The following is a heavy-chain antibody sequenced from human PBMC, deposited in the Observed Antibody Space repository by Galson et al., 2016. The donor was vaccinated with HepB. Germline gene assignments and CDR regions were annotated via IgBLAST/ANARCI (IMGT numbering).Heavy chain of an antibody. V-gene: IGHV3-23*01. CDR1: GFTFNTYA. CDR2: ISSSDGRT. J-gene: IGHJ3*01. D-gene: IGHD6-19*01. CDR3: AKSQFALPDSGWFNAFDL. Sequence: SLRLSCAASGFTFNTYAMTWVRQAPGKGLECVSSISSSDGRTWYAASVRGRFTISTDNSKTTLYVQMNSLRFDDSAIYYCAKSQFALPDSGWFNAFDLWGQGTMVTVSS.